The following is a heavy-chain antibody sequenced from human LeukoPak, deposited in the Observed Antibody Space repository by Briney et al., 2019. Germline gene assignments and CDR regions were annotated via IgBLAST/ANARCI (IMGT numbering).Heavy chain of an antibody. J-gene: IGHJ6*03. CDR2: ISGGSTYI. CDR1: GFAFSTYD. Sequence: GGSLRLSCTASGFAFSTYDMNWVRQAPGKGLEWVSFISGGSTYIYYIDSVKGRFTTSRDNAKNSLYLQMESLSAEDTAVYYCARESGIMLGDYYYYYMDVWGIGTTVTVSS. D-gene: IGHD1-14*01. V-gene: IGHV3-21*01. CDR3: ARESGIMLGDYYYYYMDV.